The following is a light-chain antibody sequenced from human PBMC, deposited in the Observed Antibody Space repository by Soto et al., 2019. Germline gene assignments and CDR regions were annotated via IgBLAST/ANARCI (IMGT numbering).Light chain of an antibody. J-gene: IGKJ4*02. CDR1: QGIRFD. V-gene: IGKV1-17*01. CDR3: LQHSRYSRT. CDR2: AAS. Sequence: DIPMTQSPSSLSASVGDRVTITCRASQGIRFDLAWYQQKPGKAPKRLIYAASSLQSGVPSRFSGSDAGTEFTLSISCLQPEYLATYYCLQHSRYSRTFGRGARVEIK.